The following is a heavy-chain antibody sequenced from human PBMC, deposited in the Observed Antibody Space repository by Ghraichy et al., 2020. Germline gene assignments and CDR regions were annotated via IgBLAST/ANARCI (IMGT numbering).Heavy chain of an antibody. J-gene: IGHJ4*02. Sequence: LSLTCAASGFTFSSYAMTWVRQAPEKGLEWVSAITDTGTNTYYIDSVRGRFTISRDNSKKMLSLQMNNLRPDDAAIYYCAKATLRACRGASCYPLDYWGQGTLVTVSS. V-gene: IGHV3-23*01. CDR1: GFTFSSYA. CDR2: ITDTGTNT. CDR3: AKATLRACRGASCYPLDY. D-gene: IGHD2-15*01.